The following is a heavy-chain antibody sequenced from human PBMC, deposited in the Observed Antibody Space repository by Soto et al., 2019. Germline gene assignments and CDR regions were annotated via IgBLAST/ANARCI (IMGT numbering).Heavy chain of an antibody. CDR2: INHSGST. D-gene: IGHD2-15*01. Sequence: QVQLQQWGAGLLKPSETLSLTCAVYGGSFSGYYWSWIRQPPGKGLEWSGEINHSGSTNYNPSLKSRVTITVDTSKNQFSLKLSSVTAADTAVYYCARGPYCSGGSCYSYYYYGMDVWGQGTTVTVSS. CDR1: GGSFSGYY. V-gene: IGHV4-34*01. J-gene: IGHJ6*02. CDR3: ARGPYCSGGSCYSYYYYGMDV.